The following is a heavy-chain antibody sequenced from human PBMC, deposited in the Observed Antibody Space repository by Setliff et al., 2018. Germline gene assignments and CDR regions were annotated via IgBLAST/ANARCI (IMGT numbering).Heavy chain of an antibody. CDR3: ATLRTSTHFDY. CDR1: GGSISSSSYY. Sequence: SETLSLTCTVSGGSISSSSYYWGWIRQPPGKGLEWIGSIYHSGSTYYNPSLKSRVTMSVDTSKNQFSLKLSSVTAADTAVYYCATLRTSTHFDYWGQGTLVTVSS. D-gene: IGHD1-1*01. J-gene: IGHJ4*02. CDR2: IYHSGST. V-gene: IGHV4-39*07.